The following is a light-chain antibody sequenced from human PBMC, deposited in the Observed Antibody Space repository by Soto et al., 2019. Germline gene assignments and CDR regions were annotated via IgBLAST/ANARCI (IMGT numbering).Light chain of an antibody. CDR3: QQRCNWPPVT. Sequence: EIVLTQSPATLSLSPGERATLSCRASQRITTYLAWYQQKPGQAPRLLIYDASNRATGIPARFSGSGSGTDLTLTISSLEPEDFAVYYCQQRCNWPPVTFGGGTKVEIK. CDR1: QRITTY. J-gene: IGKJ4*01. CDR2: DAS. V-gene: IGKV3-11*01.